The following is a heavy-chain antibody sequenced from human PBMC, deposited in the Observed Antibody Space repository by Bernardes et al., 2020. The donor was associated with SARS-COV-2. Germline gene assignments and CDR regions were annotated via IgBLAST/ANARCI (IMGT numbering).Heavy chain of an antibody. Sequence: VGSLLLSCAASGFTFSTTWMHWVRQAPGEGLVWVARINSAASDIDYADSVKGRFTISRDNAKNTLFLQMNSLRAEDTAVYYCATAGNYRFDNWGQGTLVTVSS. CDR2: INSAASDI. CDR1: GFTFSTTW. CDR3: ATAGNYRFDN. J-gene: IGHJ4*02. V-gene: IGHV3-74*01. D-gene: IGHD1-7*01.